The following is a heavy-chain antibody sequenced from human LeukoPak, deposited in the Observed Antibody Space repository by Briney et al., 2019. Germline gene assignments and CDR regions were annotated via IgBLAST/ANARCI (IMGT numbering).Heavy chain of an antibody. V-gene: IGHV3-23*01. CDR3: AKPIYDNSGYYHFDY. CDR2: ISGSGGT. J-gene: IGHJ4*02. CDR1: GFTFSSYW. D-gene: IGHD3-22*01. Sequence: GGSLRLSCAASGFTFSSYWMSWVRQAPGKGLEWVSLISGSGGTSYADSVKGRFTISRDNSKNTLYLQMSSLRAEDTAVYYCAKPIYDNSGYYHFDYWGQGTLVTVSS.